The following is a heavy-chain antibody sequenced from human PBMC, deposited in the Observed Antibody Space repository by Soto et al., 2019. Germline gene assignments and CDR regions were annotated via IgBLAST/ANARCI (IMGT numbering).Heavy chain of an antibody. CDR3: AKGSVAGTKYYYGMDV. CDR1: GFTFSGYA. V-gene: IGHV3-23*01. J-gene: IGHJ6*02. D-gene: IGHD6-19*01. Sequence: SLRLSCAASGFTFSGYAMTWVRQAPGKGLEWVSAISGSGGTTYYADSVKGRFTISRDNSKNTLYLQMSSLRVDDTAVYYCAKGSVAGTKYYYGMDVWGQGTTVTVSS. CDR2: ISGSGGTT.